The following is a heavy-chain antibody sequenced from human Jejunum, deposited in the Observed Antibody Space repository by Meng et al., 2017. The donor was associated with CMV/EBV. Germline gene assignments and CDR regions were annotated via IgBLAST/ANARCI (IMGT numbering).Heavy chain of an antibody. J-gene: IGHJ4*02. Sequence: QVHLEESGPGLVKPLETLSLTCTVSGGSINGYYCSWIRQPAGKGLEWIGRIYTSGNTNYNPSLKSRVTMSVDTSKNQFSLKLSSVTAADTAVYYCTRDNLSGSYYFDYWGQGTLVTVSS. CDR3: TRDNLSGSYYFDY. D-gene: IGHD1-26*01. V-gene: IGHV4-4*07. CDR1: GGSINGYY. CDR2: IYTSGNT.